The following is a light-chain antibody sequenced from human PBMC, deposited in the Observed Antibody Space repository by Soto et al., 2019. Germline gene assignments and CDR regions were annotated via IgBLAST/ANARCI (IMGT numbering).Light chain of an antibody. CDR2: GAS. J-gene: IGKJ1*01. Sequence: EVVLTQSPGTLSLSPGEGATLSCRASQSVSTNFFAWYQQKPGQAPRLLIYGASTRATGIPDRFSGSGSGTDLTLKISRMEIEFFEVYYCQQYGRTSWTFGQGTKVDIK. V-gene: IGKV3-20*01. CDR1: QSVSTNF. CDR3: QQYGRTSWT.